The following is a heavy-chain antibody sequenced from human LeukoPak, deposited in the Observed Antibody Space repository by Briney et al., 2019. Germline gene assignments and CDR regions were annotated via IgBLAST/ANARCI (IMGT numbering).Heavy chain of an antibody. CDR2: IYYSGST. J-gene: IGHJ6*02. D-gene: IGHD6-13*01. CDR1: GGSISSSSYY. Sequence: PSETLSLTCTVSGGSISSSSYYWGWIRQPPGKGLEWIGSIYYSGSTYYNPSLKSRVTISVDTSKNQFSLKLSSVTAADTAVYYCAREFGSWYGYYYYGMDVWGQGTTVTVSS. V-gene: IGHV4-39*07. CDR3: AREFGSWYGYYYYGMDV.